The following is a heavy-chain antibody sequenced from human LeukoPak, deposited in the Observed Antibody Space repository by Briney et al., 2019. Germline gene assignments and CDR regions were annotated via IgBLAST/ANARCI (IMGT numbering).Heavy chain of an antibody. CDR3: ARDGCSSTSCYLGPFFDY. D-gene: IGHD2-2*01. CDR2: INPNSGDT. CDR1: GYTFSDYY. Sequence: ASVKVSCKTSGYTFSDYYIHWIRQAPGQGLEWVGWINPNSGDTDYAQKFQGRVTVTRDTSISTAYMELGRLRSDDTAVYYCARDGCSSTSCYLGPFFDYWGQGTLVTVSS. V-gene: IGHV1-2*02. J-gene: IGHJ4*02.